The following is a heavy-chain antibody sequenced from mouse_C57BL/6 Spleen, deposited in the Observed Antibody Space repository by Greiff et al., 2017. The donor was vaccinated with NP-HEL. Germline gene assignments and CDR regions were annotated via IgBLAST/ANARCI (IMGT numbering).Heavy chain of an antibody. CDR3: TRDRYYGSSHWYFDV. Sequence: EVKLMESGEGLVKPGGSLKLSCAASGFTFSSYAMSWVRQTPEKRLEWVAYISSGGDYIYYADTVKGRFTISRDNARNTLYLQMSSLKSEDTAMYYCTRDRYYGSSHWYFDVWGTGTTVTVSS. V-gene: IGHV5-9-1*02. CDR2: ISSGGDYI. D-gene: IGHD1-1*01. J-gene: IGHJ1*03. CDR1: GFTFSSYA.